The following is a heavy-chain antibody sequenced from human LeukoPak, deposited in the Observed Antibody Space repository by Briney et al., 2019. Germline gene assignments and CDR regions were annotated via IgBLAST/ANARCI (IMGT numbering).Heavy chain of an antibody. CDR3: VREHDWGDFDH. V-gene: IGHV4-59*01. CDR2: IYYSGST. J-gene: IGHJ4*02. CDR1: SGSISSYY. Sequence: SETLSLTCTVSSGSISSYYWSWIRQPPGKGLEWIGYIYYSGSTNYNPSLKSRVTISVDTSKNQFSLKLSSVTAADTAVYYCVREHDWGDFDHWGQGTLVTVSS. D-gene: IGHD3-9*01.